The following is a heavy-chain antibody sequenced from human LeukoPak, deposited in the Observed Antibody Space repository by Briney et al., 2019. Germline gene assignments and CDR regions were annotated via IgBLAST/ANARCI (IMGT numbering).Heavy chain of an antibody. J-gene: IGHJ6*02. CDR3: ARGGRFGMDV. Sequence: PGGSLRLSCAASGFTFRSHWMNWVRQAPGKGLEWVANIKEDGREIYYVDSVKGRLIISRDNAKNSLYLQMNTLRVEDMAVYYCARGGRFGMDVWGQGTTVTVSS. V-gene: IGHV3-7*03. CDR2: IKEDGREI. D-gene: IGHD1-26*01. CDR1: GFTFRSHW.